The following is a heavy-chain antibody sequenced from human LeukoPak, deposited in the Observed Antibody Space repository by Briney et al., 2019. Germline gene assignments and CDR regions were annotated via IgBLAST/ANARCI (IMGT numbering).Heavy chain of an antibody. Sequence: SETLSLTCAVYGGSFSGYYWSWIRQPPGKGLEWIGEINHSGSTNYNPSLKSRVTISADTSRNQLSLKLSSVTAADTAVYYCARGGYTTTWRKNWFDPWGQGTLVTVSS. V-gene: IGHV4-34*01. CDR1: GGSFSGYY. CDR3: ARGGYTTTWRKNWFDP. CDR2: INHSGST. J-gene: IGHJ5*02. D-gene: IGHD6-13*01.